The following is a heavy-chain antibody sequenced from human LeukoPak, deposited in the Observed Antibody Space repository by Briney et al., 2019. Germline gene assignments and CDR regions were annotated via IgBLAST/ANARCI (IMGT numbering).Heavy chain of an antibody. J-gene: IGHJ4*02. V-gene: IGHV3-23*01. Sequence: RTGGSLRLSCVGSGFTFRSHAMSWVRQAPEKGLEFVSGIYENGGTTYYADSVKGRFSISRDNSKNTLYLQMDSLRGEDTAVYYCAKDFRIGYSAHFDYWGQGALVTVSS. D-gene: IGHD2-21*01. CDR3: AKDFRIGYSAHFDY. CDR1: GFTFRSHA. CDR2: IYENGGTT.